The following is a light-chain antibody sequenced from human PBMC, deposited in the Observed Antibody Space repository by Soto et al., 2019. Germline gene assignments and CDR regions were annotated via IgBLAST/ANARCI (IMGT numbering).Light chain of an antibody. Sequence: EVVMTQSPATLSVSPGERITFSCRASQSVTTNLAWYQHKPGQSPRLLISDASTGASGIPPRFSGSGSGTEFTLTIDRLQSADFAVYYCQQYDRWPVTFGGGTKV. CDR3: QQYDRWPVT. V-gene: IGKV3-15*01. CDR2: DAS. J-gene: IGKJ4*01. CDR1: QSVTTN.